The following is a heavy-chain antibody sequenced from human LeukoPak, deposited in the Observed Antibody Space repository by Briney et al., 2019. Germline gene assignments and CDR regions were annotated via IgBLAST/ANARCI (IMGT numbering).Heavy chain of an antibody. CDR3: SRDATGDH. CDR2: SRNRAKSYTT. CDR1: GFTFSDYY. V-gene: IGHV3-72*01. J-gene: IGHJ4*02. Sequence: GGSLRLSCAASGFTFSDYYMSWIRQAPGKGLEWVGRSRNRAKSYTTDYAASVKGRFTISRDDSKSTLYLQMNSLETEDTAVYYCSRDATGDHWGQGTLVSVSS.